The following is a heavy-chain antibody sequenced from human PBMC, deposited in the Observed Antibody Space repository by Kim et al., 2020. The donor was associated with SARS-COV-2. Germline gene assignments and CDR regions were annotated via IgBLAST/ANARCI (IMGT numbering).Heavy chain of an antibody. CDR2: ISGDGGST. J-gene: IGHJ4*02. CDR1: GVSFTNYA. CDR3: VKGYCSSGSCPGDY. Sequence: GGSLRLSCAASGVSFTNYAMNWVRQAPGKGLEWVSSISGDGGSTYYAASVRGRFTISRDNSKNTLDLQMNSLRADDTAVYYCVKGYCSSGSCPGDYWGQG. V-gene: IGHV3-23*01. D-gene: IGHD2-15*01.